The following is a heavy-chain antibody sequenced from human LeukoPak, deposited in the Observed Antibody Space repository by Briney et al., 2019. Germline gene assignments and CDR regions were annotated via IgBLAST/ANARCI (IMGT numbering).Heavy chain of an antibody. D-gene: IGHD4-17*01. V-gene: IGHV3-30*04. CDR1: GFTFSSYA. Sequence: PGGSLRLSCAASGFTFSSYAMHWVRQAPGKGLEWVAVISYDGSNKYYADSVKGRFTISRDNSKNTLYLQMNSLRAEDTAVYYCARGRPTVTGVDYWAREPWSPSPQ. J-gene: IGHJ4*02. CDR3: ARGRPTVTGVDY. CDR2: ISYDGSNK.